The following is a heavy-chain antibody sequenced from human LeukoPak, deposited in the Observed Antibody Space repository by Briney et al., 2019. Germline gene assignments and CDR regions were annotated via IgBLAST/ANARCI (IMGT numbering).Heavy chain of an antibody. J-gene: IGHJ4*02. V-gene: IGHV4-4*02. CDR2: IYHDGNT. CDR3: ARAAAYNRDY. CDR1: GGSISSNW. D-gene: IGHD6-13*01. Sequence: PSETLSLTCAVSGGSISSNWYSWVRQPPGKGLEWVGQIYHDGNTYYNPSLKSRVTIAVDKSKNQFSVKLSSVTAADTAVYYCARAAAYNRDYWGQGTLVTVSS.